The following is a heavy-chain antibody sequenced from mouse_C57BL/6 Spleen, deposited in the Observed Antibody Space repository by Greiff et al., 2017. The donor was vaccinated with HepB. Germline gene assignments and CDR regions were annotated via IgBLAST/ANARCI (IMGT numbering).Heavy chain of an antibody. CDR2: IRNKANGYTT. D-gene: IGHD2-5*01. Sequence: EVHLVESGGGLVQPGGSLSLSCAASGFTFTDYYMSWVRQPPGKALEWLGFIRNKANGYTTEYSASVKGRFTISRDNSQSILYLQMNALRAEDSATYYCARSPSNYGFSYYAMDYWGQGTSVTVSS. J-gene: IGHJ4*01. CDR1: GFTFTDYY. CDR3: ARSPSNYGFSYYAMDY. V-gene: IGHV7-3*01.